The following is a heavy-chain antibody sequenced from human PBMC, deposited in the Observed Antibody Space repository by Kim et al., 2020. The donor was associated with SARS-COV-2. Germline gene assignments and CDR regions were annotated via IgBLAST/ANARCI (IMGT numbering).Heavy chain of an antibody. CDR3: AKGEYYYDSSGYEL. CDR2: ISGSAGST. V-gene: IGHV3-23*01. D-gene: IGHD3-22*01. CDR1: GFTFSTYA. Sequence: GGSLRLSCVASGFTFSTYAMSWVRQAPGKGLEWVSAISGSAGSTYYADSVKGRFTVSRDNSKSTLYLQMNSLRAEDTAVYYCAKGEYYYDSSGYELWGQGTLVTVSS. J-gene: IGHJ4*02.